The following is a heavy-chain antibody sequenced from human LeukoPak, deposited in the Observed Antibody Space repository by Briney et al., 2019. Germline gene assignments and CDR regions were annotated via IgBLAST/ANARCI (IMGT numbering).Heavy chain of an antibody. CDR1: GFTVSTNY. D-gene: IGHD6-13*01. CDR2: IYSGGST. CDR3: ARGGVGIAADY. Sequence: GGSLRLSCAVSGFTVSTNYMTWVRQAPGKGLEWVSVIYSGGSTYYADSVKGRFTISRDNSKNTLYLEMKSLRGEDTAVYYCARGGVGIAADYWGQGTLVTVSS. V-gene: IGHV3-66*01. J-gene: IGHJ4*02.